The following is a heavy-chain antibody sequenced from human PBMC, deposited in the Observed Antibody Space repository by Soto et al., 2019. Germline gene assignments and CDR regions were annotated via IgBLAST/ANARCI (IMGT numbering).Heavy chain of an antibody. CDR2: ISSYGGST. J-gene: IGHJ4*02. CDR1: GFTFSSYA. D-gene: IGHD3-22*01. V-gene: IGHV3-64*01. CDR3: ARDPDSSGYYYFDY. Sequence: EVQLVESGGGLVQPGGSLRLSCAASGFTFSSYAMHWVRQAPGKGLEYVSAISSYGGSTYYANSVKVRFTISRDNSKRTPYLQMGSLRAEDMAVYYCARDPDSSGYYYFDYWGQGTLVTVSS.